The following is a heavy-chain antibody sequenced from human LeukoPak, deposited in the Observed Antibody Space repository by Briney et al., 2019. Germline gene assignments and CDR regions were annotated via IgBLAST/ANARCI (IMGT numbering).Heavy chain of an antibody. Sequence: SETLSLTCTVSGDSISNYYWSWIRQPAGKGLEWIGRIYTSGSTNYNPSLKSRVTISVDTSKNQFSLKLSSVTAADTAVYYCARIPHGSYYYYYGMDVWGQGTTVTVSS. J-gene: IGHJ6*02. CDR1: GDSISNYY. CDR3: ARIPHGSYYYYYGMDV. V-gene: IGHV4-4*07. CDR2: IYTSGST. D-gene: IGHD2-15*01.